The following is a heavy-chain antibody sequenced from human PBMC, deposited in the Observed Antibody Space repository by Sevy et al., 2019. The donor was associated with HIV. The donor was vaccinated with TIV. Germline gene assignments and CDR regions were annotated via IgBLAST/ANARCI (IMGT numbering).Heavy chain of an antibody. CDR1: GFTFNRYS. D-gene: IGHD1-1*01. CDR2: ISFDGSNE. CDR3: ALERLSSAVAEYFHN. J-gene: IGHJ1*01. Sequence: GGSLRLSCAASGFTFNRYSMHWVRQAPGKGLEWVATISFDGSNEHYADSVKGRFTISRDNSKNSLFLQMNSLRADDSAVYYCALERLSSAVAEYFHNWGQGTLITVSS. V-gene: IGHV3-30-3*01.